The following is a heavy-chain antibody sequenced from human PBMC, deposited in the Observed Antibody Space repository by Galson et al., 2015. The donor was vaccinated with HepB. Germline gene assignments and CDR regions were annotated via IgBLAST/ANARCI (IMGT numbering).Heavy chain of an antibody. V-gene: IGHV3-33*01. D-gene: IGHD6-19*01. CDR1: GFTFSSYG. CDR3: ARDHSFKYSSGWYGFDY. J-gene: IGHJ4*02. Sequence: SLRLSCAASGFTFSSYGMHWVRQAPGKGLEWVAVIWYDGSNKYYADSVKGRFTISRDNSKNTLYLQMNSLRAEDTAVYYCARDHSFKYSSGWYGFDYWGQGTLVTVSS. CDR2: IWYDGSNK.